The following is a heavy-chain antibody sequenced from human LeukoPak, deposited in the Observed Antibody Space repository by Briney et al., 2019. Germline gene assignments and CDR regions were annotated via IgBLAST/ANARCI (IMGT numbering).Heavy chain of an antibody. V-gene: IGHV4-59*08. D-gene: IGHD6-25*01. J-gene: IGHJ5*02. CDR1: GGSINSYY. CDR3: ARQNPPGSKKGWFDP. Sequence: SETLSLTCTVSGGSINSYYWTWIRQPPGEGLEWIACIYYNGITNYKSSLESRLTISVDTSKNQFSLRLRSVTAADTAVYYCARQNPPGSKKGWFDPWGQGTLVTVSS. CDR2: IYYNGIT.